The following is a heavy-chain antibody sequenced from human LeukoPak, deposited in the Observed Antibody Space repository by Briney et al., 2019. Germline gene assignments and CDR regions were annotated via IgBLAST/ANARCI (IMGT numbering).Heavy chain of an antibody. Sequence: SETLSLTCAVYGGSFSGYYWSCIRQPPGKGLEWIGEINHSGNTNYNPSLKSRVTISVDTSKNQFSLKLNSVTAADTSVYYCARRPRNSGTYDGPPGLDYWGQGTLVTVSS. CDR3: ARRPRNSGTYDGPPGLDY. V-gene: IGHV4-34*01. J-gene: IGHJ4*02. D-gene: IGHD1-26*01. CDR2: INHSGNT. CDR1: GGSFSGYY.